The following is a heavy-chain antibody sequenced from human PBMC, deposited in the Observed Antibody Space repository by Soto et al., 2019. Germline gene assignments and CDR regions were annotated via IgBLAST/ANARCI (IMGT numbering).Heavy chain of an antibody. Sequence: GGSPRLSCAASGFTFSSYAMNWVRQGPGKGLEWVSVISGSGGSTYYADSVKGRFTISRDNSKNTLYLQMNSLRAEDTAVYYCASRSSGWYFDYWGQGTLVTVSS. CDR1: GFTFSSYA. V-gene: IGHV3-23*01. J-gene: IGHJ4*02. D-gene: IGHD6-19*01. CDR2: ISGSGGST. CDR3: ASRSSGWYFDY.